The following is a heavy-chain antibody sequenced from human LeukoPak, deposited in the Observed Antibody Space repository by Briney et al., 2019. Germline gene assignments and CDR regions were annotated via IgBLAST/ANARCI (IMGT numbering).Heavy chain of an antibody. D-gene: IGHD3-10*01. Sequence: ASVKVSCKASGYTFTSYYIHWVRQAPGQGLEWMGIISPSGGTTNYAQKFQGRVTMTRDTSMSTVYMELSRLRSEDTAVYYCARGELLFPYGMDVWGLGTTVTVSS. CDR1: GYTFTSYY. CDR2: ISPSGGTT. CDR3: ARGELLFPYGMDV. J-gene: IGHJ6*02. V-gene: IGHV1-46*01.